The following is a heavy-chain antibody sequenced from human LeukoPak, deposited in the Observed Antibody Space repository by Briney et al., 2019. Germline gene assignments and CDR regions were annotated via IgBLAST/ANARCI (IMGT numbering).Heavy chain of an antibody. CDR2: IKHSGGST. J-gene: IGHJ4*02. CDR3: ARDFSWSVDY. D-gene: IGHD6-13*01. CDR1: GDILNNYH. V-gene: IGHV1-46*02. Sequence: ASVKVSCTASGDILNNYHIHWVRQAPGQGLEWMGIIKHSGGSTTYAQKSQGRLTMTRDTSTGTVNMELSSLTSEDTAVYYCARDFSWSVDYWGQGALVTASS.